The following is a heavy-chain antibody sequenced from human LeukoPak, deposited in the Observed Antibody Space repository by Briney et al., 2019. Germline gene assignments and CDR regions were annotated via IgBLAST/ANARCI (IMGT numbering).Heavy chain of an antibody. CDR3: ATGRTDIVVVPATLRNYYFDY. D-gene: IGHD2-2*01. J-gene: IGHJ4*02. CDR1: GGTFSSYA. Sequence: SVKVSCKASGGTFSSYAISWVRQAPGQGLEWMGGIIPIFGTANYAQKFQGRVTITADKSTSTAYMELRSLRSDDTAVYYCATGRTDIVVVPATLRNYYFDYWGQGTLVTVSS. V-gene: IGHV1-69*06. CDR2: IIPIFGTA.